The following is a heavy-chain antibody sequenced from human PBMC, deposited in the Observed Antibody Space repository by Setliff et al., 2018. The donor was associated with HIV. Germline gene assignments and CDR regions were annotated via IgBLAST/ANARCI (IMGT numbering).Heavy chain of an antibody. CDR3: ARVSRLHPFDP. CDR2: IYYTGIP. V-gene: IGHV4-59*11. Sequence: SETLSLTCTVSGTSINSHYWSWIRQNPGKGLQWIGLIYYTGIPTYNPSLEGRITMSVDRSKNQFSLRLTSVTAADTAMYYCARVSRLHPFDPWGQGTLVTVSS. D-gene: IGHD2-15*01. CDR1: GTSINSHY. J-gene: IGHJ5*02.